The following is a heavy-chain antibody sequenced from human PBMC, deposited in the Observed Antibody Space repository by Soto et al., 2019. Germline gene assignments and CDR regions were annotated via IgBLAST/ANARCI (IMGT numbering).Heavy chain of an antibody. V-gene: IGHV3-30-3*01. D-gene: IGHD3-22*01. CDR2: ISYDGSNK. Sequence: PGGSLRLSCAASGFNFSSYAMHWVRQAPGRGLEWVAVISYDGSNKYYADSVKGRFTISRDNSKNTLYLQMNSLRAEDTAVYYCARSQYYYDSSGYYYIDYWGQGTLVTVSS. J-gene: IGHJ4*02. CDR1: GFNFSSYA. CDR3: ARSQYYYDSSGYYYIDY.